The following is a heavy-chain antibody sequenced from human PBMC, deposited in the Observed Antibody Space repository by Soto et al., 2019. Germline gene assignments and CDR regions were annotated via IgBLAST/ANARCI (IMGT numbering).Heavy chain of an antibody. CDR3: AHGSGWLFDY. V-gene: IGHV2-5*02. D-gene: IGHD6-19*01. CDR1: GFSLSTRAVG. Sequence: QITLKESGPTLVKPTQTLTLTCTFSGFSLSTRAVGVGWIRQPPGKALEWLALLYWDDDNHYSPSLRSRLTLXXDTSKNQVVLTMTNMDPVDTATYYCAHGSGWLFDYWGQGTLVTVSS. J-gene: IGHJ4*02. CDR2: LYWDDDN.